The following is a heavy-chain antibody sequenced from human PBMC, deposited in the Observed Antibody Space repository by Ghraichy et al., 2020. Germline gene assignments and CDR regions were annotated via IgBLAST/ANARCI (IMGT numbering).Heavy chain of an antibody. CDR1: GFTFSSYS. CDR2: ISSSSSTI. CDR3: ARDFPAWFDP. V-gene: IGHV3-48*04. D-gene: IGHD2-2*01. J-gene: IGHJ5*02. Sequence: GGSLRLSCAASGFTFSSYSMNWVRQAPGKGLEWVSYISSSSSTIYYADSVKGRFTISRDNAKNSLYLQMNSLRAEDTAVYYCARDFPAWFDPWGQGTLVTVSS.